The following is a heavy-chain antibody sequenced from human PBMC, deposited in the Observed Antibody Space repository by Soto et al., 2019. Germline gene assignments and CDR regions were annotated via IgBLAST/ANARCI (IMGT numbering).Heavy chain of an antibody. CDR2: IDPYETGI. D-gene: IGHD3-10*01. V-gene: IGHV3-74*01. J-gene: IGHJ4*02. CDR3: TRDTFGARDY. CDR1: GFTFSGDW. Sequence: EVQLVESGGGLVQPGGSLRLSCTDSGFTFSGDWMHWVRQAPGKGLVWVSRIDPYETGISYADSVKGRFTISRDNAKSTLYLQMNSLRVEDTAVYYCTRDTFGARDYWGQGTLATVSS.